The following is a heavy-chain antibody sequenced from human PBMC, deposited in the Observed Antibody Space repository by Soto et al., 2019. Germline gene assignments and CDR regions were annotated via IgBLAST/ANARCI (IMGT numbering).Heavy chain of an antibody. CDR2: IYYSGTT. CDR1: GDSISSGDYY. Sequence: QVQLQESGPGLVKPSQTLSLTCTVSGDSISSGDYYWSWIRQPPGKGLEWIGYIYYSGTTYYNPSLKSRVTVSVDPSKNHFSLKRSSVTAADTAVYYCAREARVAALYGNDVYFDYWGQGTLVTVSS. J-gene: IGHJ4*02. V-gene: IGHV4-30-4*01. D-gene: IGHD2-15*01. CDR3: AREARVAALYGNDVYFDY.